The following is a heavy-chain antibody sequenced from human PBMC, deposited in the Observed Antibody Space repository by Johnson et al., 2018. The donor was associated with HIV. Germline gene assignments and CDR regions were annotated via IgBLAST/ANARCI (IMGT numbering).Heavy chain of an antibody. J-gene: IGHJ3*02. CDR1: GFTFSSCG. CDR3: ARGSKAEFWLDHAFDI. Sequence: QVQLVESGGGVVQPGRSLRLSCAASGFTFSSCGMHWVRQAPGKGLEWVAVISYDGSNKYYADSVTGRFTISRDNSKNTLYLQLNSLRAEDTAVYYCARGSKAEFWLDHAFDIWGQGTMVTVSS. D-gene: IGHD3-9*01. V-gene: IGHV3-30*03. CDR2: ISYDGSNK.